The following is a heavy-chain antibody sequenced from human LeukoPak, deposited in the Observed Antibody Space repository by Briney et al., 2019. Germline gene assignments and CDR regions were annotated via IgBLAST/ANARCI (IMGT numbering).Heavy chain of an antibody. Sequence: GGSLRLSCAASGFTFSNYAMSWVRQAPGKGLEWVSGISGSGGSTYYADSVKGRFTISRDNSKNTLHLQMNSLRAEDTAVYYCASDGSGSYDAFDIWGQGTMVTVSS. D-gene: IGHD3-10*01. J-gene: IGHJ3*02. V-gene: IGHV3-23*01. CDR2: ISGSGGST. CDR3: ASDGSGSYDAFDI. CDR1: GFTFSNYA.